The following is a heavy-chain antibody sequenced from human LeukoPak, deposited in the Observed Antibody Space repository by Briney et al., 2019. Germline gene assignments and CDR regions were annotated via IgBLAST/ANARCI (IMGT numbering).Heavy chain of an antibody. J-gene: IGHJ4*02. CDR1: GGSVSSDY. CDR3: ARLSGYSSGHYYSDY. CDR2: IYYRGST. D-gene: IGHD3-22*01. V-gene: IGHV4-59*02. Sequence: SETLSLTCTVSGGSVSSDYWSWIRQPPGKGLEWIGYIYYRGSTNYNPSLKSRVTISVDTSKNQFSLKLSSVTAADTAVYYCARLSGYSSGHYYSDYWGQGTLVTVSS.